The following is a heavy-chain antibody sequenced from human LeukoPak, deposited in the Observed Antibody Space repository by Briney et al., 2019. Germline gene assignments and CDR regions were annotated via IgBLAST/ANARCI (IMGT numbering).Heavy chain of an antibody. CDR2: ISGSGGST. D-gene: IGHD3-3*01. CDR3: AKDSRFLEWLLSY. Sequence: GGSLRLSCAASGFTFSSYAMSWVRQAPGKGLEWVSAISGSGGSTYYADSVKGRFTISRDSSKNTLYLQMNSLRAEDTAVYYCAKDSRFLEWLLSYWGQGTLVTVSS. J-gene: IGHJ4*02. V-gene: IGHV3-23*01. CDR1: GFTFSSYA.